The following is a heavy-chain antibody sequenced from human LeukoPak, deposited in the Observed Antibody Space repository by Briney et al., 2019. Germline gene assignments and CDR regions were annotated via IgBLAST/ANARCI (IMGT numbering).Heavy chain of an antibody. V-gene: IGHV3-30*18. D-gene: IGHD3-22*01. Sequence: GGSLRLSCAASGFIFSNYGMHWVRQTPGKGLEWVAGISYDGSNKYYAESVRGRFAISRDNSKNTLSLQMNSLRSEDMAVYYCAKQYYYDSSGYSYWGQGTLVTVSS. CDR1: GFIFSNYG. CDR2: ISYDGSNK. J-gene: IGHJ4*02. CDR3: AKQYYYDSSGYSY.